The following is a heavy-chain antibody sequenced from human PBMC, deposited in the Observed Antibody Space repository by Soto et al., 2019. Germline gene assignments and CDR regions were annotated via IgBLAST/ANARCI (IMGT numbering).Heavy chain of an antibody. CDR1: GITFSDLH. J-gene: IGHJ4*02. D-gene: IGHD1-26*01. CDR3: AAVRGSLGSLSFDY. CDR2: VEVENDDR. V-gene: IGHV1-69-2*01. Sequence: EVLLQQSGAEAREPGGVVKMSCAVSGITFSDLHMHWVKQAPGKGLEWVVLVEVENDDRLYAEKYRGRLNINTDTSRHTSYMELTSLTSDDTAIYFCAAVRGSLGSLSFDYWGQGTPVTVSA.